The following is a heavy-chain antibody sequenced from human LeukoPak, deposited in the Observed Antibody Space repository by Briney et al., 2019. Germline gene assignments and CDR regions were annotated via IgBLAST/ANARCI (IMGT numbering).Heavy chain of an antibody. D-gene: IGHD6-6*01. V-gene: IGHV3-7*01. Sequence: GGPLRLSCAASGFTFSSYWMSWVRQAPGKGLEWVANIKQDGSGKYYVDSVKGRFTISRDNAKNSLYLQMNSLRAEDTAVYYCARGAFSSSLYYIDYWGQGTLVTVSS. CDR2: IKQDGSGK. J-gene: IGHJ4*02. CDR3: ARGAFSSSLYYIDY. CDR1: GFTFSSYW.